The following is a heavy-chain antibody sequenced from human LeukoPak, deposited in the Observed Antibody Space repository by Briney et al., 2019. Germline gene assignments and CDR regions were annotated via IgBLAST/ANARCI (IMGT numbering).Heavy chain of an antibody. CDR2: IYDSGST. Sequence: SETLSLTCTVSGGSISGYYLSWIRQSPGKGLEWIGYIYDSGSTNYNPSLRSRVVMAVDTSKTQVSLKVRSVTAADTAVYYCARGWDTGYGYYGMDVWGQGTTVTVSS. D-gene: IGHD5-18*01. V-gene: IGHV4-59*01. CDR3: ARGWDTGYGYYGMDV. J-gene: IGHJ6*02. CDR1: GGSISGYY.